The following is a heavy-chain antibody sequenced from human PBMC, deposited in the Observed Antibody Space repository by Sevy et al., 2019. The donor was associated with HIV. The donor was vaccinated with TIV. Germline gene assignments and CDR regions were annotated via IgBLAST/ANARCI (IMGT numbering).Heavy chain of an antibody. CDR1: GFTFSSYA. Sequence: GGSLRLSCAASGFTFSSYAMSWVRQAPGKGLEWVSAISGSGGSTYYADSVKGRFTISRDNSKNTLYLQMNSLGAEDTAVYYCAKDAKHIVVVTAGFDYWGQGTLVTVSS. J-gene: IGHJ4*02. D-gene: IGHD2-21*02. CDR2: ISGSGGST. CDR3: AKDAKHIVVVTAGFDY. V-gene: IGHV3-23*01.